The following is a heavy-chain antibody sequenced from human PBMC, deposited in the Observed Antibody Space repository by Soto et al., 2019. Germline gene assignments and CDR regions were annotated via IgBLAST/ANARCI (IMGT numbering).Heavy chain of an antibody. CDR2: IYYSGST. J-gene: IGHJ4*02. D-gene: IGHD3-16*02. Sequence: SETLSLTCTVSGGSISSYYWSWIRQPPGKGLEWIGYIYYSGSTNYNPSLKSRVTISVDTSKNQFSLKLSSVTAADTAVYYCARASDYIWGSYRPHLDYWGQGTLVTVSS. V-gene: IGHV4-59*01. CDR1: GGSISSYY. CDR3: ARASDYIWGSYRPHLDY.